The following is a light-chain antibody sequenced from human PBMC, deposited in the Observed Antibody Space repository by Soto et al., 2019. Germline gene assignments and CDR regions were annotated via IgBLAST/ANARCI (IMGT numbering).Light chain of an antibody. CDR2: DAS. J-gene: IGKJ3*01. Sequence: DIQMTQSPSSLSASVGDRVTITCQASQAISNSLNWYQQKPGKAPKLLIYDASNLETGVPSRFSGSGSGTDFTFTISSLQPEDIATYYCQQYDNLPITFGPGTKVDIK. CDR1: QAISNS. CDR3: QQYDNLPIT. V-gene: IGKV1-33*01.